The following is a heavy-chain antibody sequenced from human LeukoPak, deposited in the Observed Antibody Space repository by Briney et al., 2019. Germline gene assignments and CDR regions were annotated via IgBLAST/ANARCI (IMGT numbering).Heavy chain of an antibody. CDR2: INPNSGGT. Sequence: ASVKVSCKASGYTLTGYYMHWVRQAPGQGLEWMGWINPNSGGTNYAQKFQGRVTMTRDTSISTAYMELSRLRSDDTAVYYCARDILYCSSTSCQDYWGQGTLVTVSS. CDR1: GYTLTGYY. J-gene: IGHJ4*02. CDR3: ARDILYCSSTSCQDY. V-gene: IGHV1-2*02. D-gene: IGHD2-2*01.